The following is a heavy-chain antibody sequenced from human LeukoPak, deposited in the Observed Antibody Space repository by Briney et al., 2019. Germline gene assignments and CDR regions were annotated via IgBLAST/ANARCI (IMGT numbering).Heavy chain of an antibody. Sequence: GGSLRPSCAASGFTFSNYAMSWVRQAPGKGLEWVSAISGSGGSTYYADSVKGRFTISRDNSKNTLYLQMNSVRAEDTAVYYCAKAELYGSGSYYSYYFDYWGQGTLVTVSS. J-gene: IGHJ4*02. V-gene: IGHV3-23*01. D-gene: IGHD3-10*01. CDR1: GFTFSNYA. CDR3: AKAELYGSGSYYSYYFDY. CDR2: ISGSGGST.